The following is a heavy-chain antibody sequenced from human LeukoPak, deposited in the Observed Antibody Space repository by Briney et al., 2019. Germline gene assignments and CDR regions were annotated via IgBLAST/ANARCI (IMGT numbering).Heavy chain of an antibody. CDR3: ARVAYYYDSSGYYIDY. CDR1: GGSISSYY. J-gene: IGHJ4*02. V-gene: IGHV4-59*01. Sequence: PSETLSLTCTVSGGSISSYYWSWIRQPPGKGLEWIGYIYYSGSTNYNPSLKSRVTISVDTSKNQFSLKLSSVTAADTAVYYCARVAYYYDSSGYYIDYWGQGTLVTVSS. CDR2: IYYSGST. D-gene: IGHD3-22*01.